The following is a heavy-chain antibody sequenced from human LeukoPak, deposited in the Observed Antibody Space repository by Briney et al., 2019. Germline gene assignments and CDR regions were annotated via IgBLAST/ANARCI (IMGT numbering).Heavy chain of an antibody. Sequence: ASVKVSCKASGYTFTSYYMHWVRQAPGRGLEWMGIINPSGGSTSYAQKFQGRVTMTRDTSTSTVYMELSSLRSEDTAVYYCARDPDDFWSGYYQYYFDYWGQGTLVTVSS. D-gene: IGHD3-3*01. CDR2: INPSGGST. J-gene: IGHJ4*02. CDR1: GYTFTSYY. CDR3: ARDPDDFWSGYYQYYFDY. V-gene: IGHV1-46*01.